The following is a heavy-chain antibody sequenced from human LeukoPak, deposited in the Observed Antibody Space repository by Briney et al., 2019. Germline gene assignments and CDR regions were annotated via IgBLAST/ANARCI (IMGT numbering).Heavy chain of an antibody. J-gene: IGHJ4*02. CDR2: IYYSGST. CDR3: ASRSGGDY. CDR1: GASISSSSYY. V-gene: IGHV4-39*01. D-gene: IGHD3-10*01. Sequence: PSETLSLTCTVSGASISSSSYYWAWIRQPPGKGLEWIGSIYYSGSTNYNLSLKSRVTISVDTSRNQFSLNLNSVTAADTAVYYRASRSGGDYWGQGTLVTVSS.